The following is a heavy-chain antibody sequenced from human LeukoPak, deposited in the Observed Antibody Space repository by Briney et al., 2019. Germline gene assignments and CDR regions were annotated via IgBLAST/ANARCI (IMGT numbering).Heavy chain of an antibody. CDR2: INPNSGGT. Sequence: GASVKVSCKASGYTFTGYYMHWVRQAPGQGLEWMGWINPNSGGTNYAQKFQGRATMTRDTSISTAYMELNRLRSDDTAVYYCAREISVGGANCSSTSCYYNWFDPWGQGTLVTVSS. V-gene: IGHV1-2*02. J-gene: IGHJ5*02. CDR1: GYTFTGYY. CDR3: AREISVGGANCSSTSCYYNWFDP. D-gene: IGHD2-2*01.